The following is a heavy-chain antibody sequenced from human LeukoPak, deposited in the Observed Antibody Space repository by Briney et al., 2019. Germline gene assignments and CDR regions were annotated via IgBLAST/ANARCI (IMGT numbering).Heavy chain of an antibody. J-gene: IGHJ4*02. CDR1: GGSISSSSYY. V-gene: IGHV4-39*01. CDR3: ARRLSSSWYSYYFDY. D-gene: IGHD6-13*01. CDR2: IYYSGST. Sequence: PSETLSLTCTVSGGSISSSSYYWGWIRQPPGKGLEWIGSIYYSGSTYCNPSLKSRVTISVDTSKNQFSLKLSSVTAADTAVYYCARRLSSSWYSYYFDYWGQGTLVTVSS.